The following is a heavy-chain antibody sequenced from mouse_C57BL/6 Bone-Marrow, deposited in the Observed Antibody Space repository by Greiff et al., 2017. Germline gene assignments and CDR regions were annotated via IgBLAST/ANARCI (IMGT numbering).Heavy chain of an antibody. CDR2: IYPRSGNT. Sequence: QVQLQQSGAELARPGASVKLSCKASGYTFTSYGISWVKQRTGQGLEWIGEIYPRSGNTYYNEKFKGKATLTADKSSSTAYMELRSLTSEDSAVYFCARGIYYYGSSSPWFAYWGQGTLVTVSA. J-gene: IGHJ3*01. CDR3: ARGIYYYGSSSPWFAY. CDR1: GYTFTSYG. D-gene: IGHD1-1*01. V-gene: IGHV1-81*01.